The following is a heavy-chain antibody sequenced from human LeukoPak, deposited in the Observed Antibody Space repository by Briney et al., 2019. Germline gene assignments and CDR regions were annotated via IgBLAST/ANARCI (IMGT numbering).Heavy chain of an antibody. CDR2: ISWNSGSI. V-gene: IGHV3-9*01. CDR3: AKASRVVAATSPVDY. J-gene: IGHJ4*02. D-gene: IGHD2-15*01. CDR1: GFTFDDYA. Sequence: RTGGSLRLSCAASGFTFDDYAMHWVRQAPGKGLEWVSGISWNSGSIGYADSVKGRFTISRDNAKNSLYLQINSLRAEDTALYYCAKASRVVAATSPVDYWGQGTLVTVSS.